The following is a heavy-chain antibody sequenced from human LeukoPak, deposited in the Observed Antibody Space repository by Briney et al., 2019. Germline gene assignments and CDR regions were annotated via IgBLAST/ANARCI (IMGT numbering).Heavy chain of an antibody. CDR3: ARDPNYYGSGSRNWFDP. J-gene: IGHJ5*02. D-gene: IGHD3-10*01. Sequence: PSETLSLTCTVSDGSISSGGYCWSWIRQHPGKGLEWIGYIYYSGSTYYNPSLKSRVTISVDTSKNQFSLKLNSVTAADTAVYYCARDPNYYGSGSRNWFDPWGQGTLVTVSS. CDR2: IYYSGST. V-gene: IGHV4-31*03. CDR1: DGSISSGGYC.